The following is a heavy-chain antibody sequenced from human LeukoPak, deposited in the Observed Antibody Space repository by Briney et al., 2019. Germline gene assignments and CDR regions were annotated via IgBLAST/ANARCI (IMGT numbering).Heavy chain of an antibody. J-gene: IGHJ4*02. CDR2: IYYSGST. CDR3: ARQPGTPTIFGLYYFDY. V-gene: IGHV4-59*08. Sequence: SETLSLTCTVSGGSISSYYWGWIRQPPGKGLEWIGYIYYSGSTNYNPSLKSRVTISVDTSKNQFSLKLSSVTAADTAVYYCARQPGTPTIFGLYYFDYWGQGTLVTVSS. D-gene: IGHD3-3*01. CDR1: GGSISSYY.